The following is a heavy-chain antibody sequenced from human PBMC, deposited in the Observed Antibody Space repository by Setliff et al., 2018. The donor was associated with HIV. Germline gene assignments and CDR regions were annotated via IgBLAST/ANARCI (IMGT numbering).Heavy chain of an antibody. CDR3: ARQHPPSVLQVWFDDY. V-gene: IGHV4-38-2*01. Sequence: SETLSLTCDVSGFSITDGFYWAWIQQSPGKGREWIGSINHSGSTYGTPSLKSRVTMSVDTTKNHYSLKLSSVTAADTDMYFCARQHPPSVLQVWFDDYWGQGTLVTVSS. CDR1: GFSITDGFY. CDR2: INHSGST. D-gene: IGHD3-10*01. J-gene: IGHJ4*02.